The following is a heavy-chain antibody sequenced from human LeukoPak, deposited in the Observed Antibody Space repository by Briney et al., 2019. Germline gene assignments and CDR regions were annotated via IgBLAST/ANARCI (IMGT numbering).Heavy chain of an antibody. CDR3: ASELLLDDYYGMDV. J-gene: IGHJ6*04. Sequence: GGSLTLSCAASGFTFSDYYMSWIRQAPGKGLEWVSYISSSSSYTNYADSVKGRFTISRDNAKNSLYLQMNSLRAEDTAVYYCASELLLDDYYGMDVWGKGSTVTVSS. CDR1: GFTFSDYY. V-gene: IGHV3-11*06. D-gene: IGHD2-15*01. CDR2: ISSSSSYT.